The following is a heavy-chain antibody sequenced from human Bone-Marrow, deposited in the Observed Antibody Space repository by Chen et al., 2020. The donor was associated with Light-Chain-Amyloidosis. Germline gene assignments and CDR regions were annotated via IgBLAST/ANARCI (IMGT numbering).Heavy chain of an antibody. V-gene: IGHV3-23*04. Sequence: EVQLVESGGGLLQRGGSRRLSCAASGFAFSSYAMSWVRQAPGKGLEWVASISGSGGSRYYGDSVKCRLTISGDNSKNALFLQMNSLRAEDTAVYYCAKDISYDDILPGYPADAFDIWGQGTMVTVSS. CDR1: GFAFSSYA. CDR2: ISGSGGSR. CDR3: AKDISYDDILPGYPADAFDI. J-gene: IGHJ3*02. D-gene: IGHD3-9*01.